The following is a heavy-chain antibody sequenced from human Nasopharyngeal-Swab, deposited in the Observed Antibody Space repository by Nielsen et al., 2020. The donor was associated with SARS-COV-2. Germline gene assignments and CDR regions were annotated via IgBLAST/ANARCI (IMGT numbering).Heavy chain of an antibody. CDR2: ISYDGSNK. CDR3: ARGPGDGMDV. J-gene: IGHJ6*02. D-gene: IGHD3-10*01. Sequence: VRQAPGKGLEWAAVISYDGSNKYYADSVKGRFTISRDNSKNTLYLQMNSLRAEDTAVYYCARGPGDGMDVWGQGTTVTVSS. V-gene: IGHV3-30-3*01.